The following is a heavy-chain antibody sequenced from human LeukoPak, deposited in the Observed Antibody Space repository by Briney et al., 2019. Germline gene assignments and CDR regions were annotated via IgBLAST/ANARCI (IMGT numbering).Heavy chain of an antibody. V-gene: IGHV2-70*01. D-gene: IGHD6-19*01. Sequence: SKSAPALVKPTRTLTLTCSFSGFSLSTSGLCVSWIRQPPGKALEWLSLIDWHDDKYYSTSLKTRLTISKDTSKTPMVLTMTNMDPVDTATYYCARIRQKSSGWEPFDYWGQGTLVIVSS. CDR3: ARIRQKSSGWEPFDY. CDR2: IDWHDDK. CDR1: GFSLSTSGLC. J-gene: IGHJ4*02.